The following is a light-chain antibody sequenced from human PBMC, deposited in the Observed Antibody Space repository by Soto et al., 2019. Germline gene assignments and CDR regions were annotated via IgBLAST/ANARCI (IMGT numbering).Light chain of an antibody. Sequence: VMTQSPATLSVSPGEGLNLSCRASQSVGSKLAWYQQKFGQAPRLLISGASTRATGVPARFGGSGSGTEFTLTISSLQSEDFAAYYCQQYSIWPPSFGPGTKVDIK. J-gene: IGKJ3*01. CDR2: GAS. V-gene: IGKV3-15*01. CDR1: QSVGSK. CDR3: QQYSIWPPS.